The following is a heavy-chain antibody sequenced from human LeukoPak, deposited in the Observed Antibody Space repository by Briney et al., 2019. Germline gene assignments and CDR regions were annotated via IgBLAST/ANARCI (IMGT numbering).Heavy chain of an antibody. D-gene: IGHD2-2*02. CDR3: TTFRRDQLLYSAFDI. CDR1: GFTFSNAW. CDR2: IKSKTDGGTT. J-gene: IGHJ3*02. Sequence: GGSLGLSCAASGFTFSNAWMSWVRQAPGKGLEWVGRIKSKTDGGTTDYAAPVKGRFTISRDDSKNTLYLQMDSLKTEDTAVYYCTTFRRDQLLYSAFDIWGQGTMVTVSS. V-gene: IGHV3-15*01.